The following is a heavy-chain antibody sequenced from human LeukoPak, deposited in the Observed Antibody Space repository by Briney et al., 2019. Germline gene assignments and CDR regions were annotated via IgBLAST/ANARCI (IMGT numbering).Heavy chain of an antibody. CDR1: GFTFSSYA. D-gene: IGHD3-3*01. Sequence: GGSLRLSCAASGFTFSSYAMHWVRQAPGKGLEWVAVISYDGSNKYYADSVKGRFTISRDNSKNTLYLQMNSLRAEDTAVYYCARDAGDFWSGYYPGGLDYWGQGTLVTVSS. CDR3: ARDAGDFWSGYYPGGLDY. J-gene: IGHJ4*02. CDR2: ISYDGSNK. V-gene: IGHV3-30-3*01.